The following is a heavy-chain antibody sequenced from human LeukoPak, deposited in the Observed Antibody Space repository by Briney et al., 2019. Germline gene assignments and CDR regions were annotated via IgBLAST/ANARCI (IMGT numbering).Heavy chain of an antibody. J-gene: IGHJ4*02. Sequence: PGGSLRLSCAASGYSFSTYAMSWVRQAPGKGLEWVSSISASGTRTSYADSVKGRFTISRDNSKNILYLQMNSLRVEDTAVYYCAKRPCSGGSCSDLDYWGQGTLVSVSS. CDR2: ISASGTRT. CDR3: AKRPCSGGSCSDLDY. D-gene: IGHD2-15*01. CDR1: GYSFSTYA. V-gene: IGHV3-23*01.